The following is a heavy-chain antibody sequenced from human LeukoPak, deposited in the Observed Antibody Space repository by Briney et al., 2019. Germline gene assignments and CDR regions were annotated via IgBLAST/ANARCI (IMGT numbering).Heavy chain of an antibody. D-gene: IGHD6-6*01. Sequence: SETLSLTCTVSGGSISSHYWSWIRQSPTKALEWIGYIHYSGIINYNPSLKSRVTMSVDTSKNKFSLRLSSVTAADSAVYYCARDQIASSGYYMDVWGKGTTVTVSS. CDR3: ARDQIASSGYYMDV. CDR2: IHYSGII. V-gene: IGHV4-59*11. J-gene: IGHJ6*03. CDR1: GGSISSHY.